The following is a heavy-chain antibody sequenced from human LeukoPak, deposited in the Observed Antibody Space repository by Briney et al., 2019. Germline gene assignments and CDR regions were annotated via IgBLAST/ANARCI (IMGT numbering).Heavy chain of an antibody. V-gene: IGHV3-23*01. D-gene: IGHD3-10*01. CDR3: AKSMVRGVMGYYYGMDV. J-gene: IGHJ6*02. CDR1: GFTFSSYA. CDR2: ICGSGGST. Sequence: GGSLRLSCAASGFTFSSYAMSWVRQAPEKGLEWVSAICGSGGSTYYADSVKGRFTISRDNSKNTLYLQMNSLRAEDTAVYYCAKSMVRGVMGYYYGMDVWGHGTTVTVSS.